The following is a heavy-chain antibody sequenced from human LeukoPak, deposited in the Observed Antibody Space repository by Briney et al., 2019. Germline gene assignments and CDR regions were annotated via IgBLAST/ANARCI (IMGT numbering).Heavy chain of an antibody. CDR3: AKGDNNWNYRSGTYYYYMDV. Sequence: GGSLRLSCAASGFTFSSYAMTWVRQAPGKGLEWVSTISGSGRTTYYADSVKGRFTISGDNSKNTLYLQMNSLRAEDTAVYYCAKGDNNWNYRSGTYYYYMDVWGKGTTVTVSS. J-gene: IGHJ6*03. CDR1: GFTFSSYA. CDR2: ISGSGRTT. D-gene: IGHD1-7*01. V-gene: IGHV3-23*01.